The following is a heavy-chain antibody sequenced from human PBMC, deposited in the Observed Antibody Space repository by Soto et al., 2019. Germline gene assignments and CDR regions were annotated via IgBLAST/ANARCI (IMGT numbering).Heavy chain of an antibody. Sequence: QVQLMQSGAEVKKPGASVKVSCKASGYTFTNYDINWVRQATGQGLEWMGWMNPNSGNTGYAQKFQGRVTMTWNTSITTAYRELISLRSEDTTVYFCARASRKVGGNSYGSFDNWGQGTLVTVSS. V-gene: IGHV1-8*01. CDR2: MNPNSGNT. J-gene: IGHJ4*02. CDR1: GYTFTNYD. D-gene: IGHD5-18*01. CDR3: ARASRKVGGNSYGSFDN.